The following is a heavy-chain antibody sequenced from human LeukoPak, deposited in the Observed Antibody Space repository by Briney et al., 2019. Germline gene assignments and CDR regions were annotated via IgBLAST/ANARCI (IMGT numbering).Heavy chain of an antibody. J-gene: IGHJ4*02. CDR1: GYTSTSYY. V-gene: IGHV1-2*02. CDR3: MRGGGNSWFDY. D-gene: IGHD6-13*01. CDR2: INPNSGDT. Sequence: GASVKVSCKASGYTSTSYYMHWVRQAPGQGLEWMGWINPNSGDTNFAQKFQGRVTMTRATSISTVYMELTSLRSDDTALYYCMRGGGNSWFDYWGQGTLVSVSS.